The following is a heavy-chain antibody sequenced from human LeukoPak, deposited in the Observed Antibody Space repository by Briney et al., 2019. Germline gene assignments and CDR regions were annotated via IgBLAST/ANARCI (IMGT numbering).Heavy chain of an antibody. Sequence: PGGSLRLSCAGSGFTFSSYWMSWVRQAPGKGLEWVASIKRDGSEEYYVDSVKGRFTISRDNAKNSVYLQMNSLRAEDTAVYYCAKFSGQAYYFDYWGQGTLVTVSS. CDR2: IKRDGSEE. V-gene: IGHV3-7*01. D-gene: IGHD3-16*01. J-gene: IGHJ4*02. CDR3: AKFSGQAYYFDY. CDR1: GFTFSSYW.